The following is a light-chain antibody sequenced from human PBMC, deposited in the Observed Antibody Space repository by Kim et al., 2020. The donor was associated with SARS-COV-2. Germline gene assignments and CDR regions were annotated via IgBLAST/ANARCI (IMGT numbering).Light chain of an antibody. CDR2: EGS. CDR3: CSYAGSSTWV. V-gene: IGLV2-23*01. CDR1: SSDVGSYNL. Sequence: GQSITISCTGTSSDVGSYNLVSWYLQHPGKAPKLMIYEGSKRPSGVSNRFSGSKSGNTASLTISGLQAEDEADYYCCSYAGSSTWVFGGGTQLTVL. J-gene: IGLJ3*02.